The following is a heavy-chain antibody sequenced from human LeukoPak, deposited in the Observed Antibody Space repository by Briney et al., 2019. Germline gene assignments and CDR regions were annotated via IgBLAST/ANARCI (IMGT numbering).Heavy chain of an antibody. J-gene: IGHJ6*02. CDR1: GFPLNSYS. CDR3: AKDWRAAAVGYGMDV. Sequence: GGAPRLSFAAPGFPLNSYSMSWVRPAPGEGLEWGSAISGSGGSTYYADSVKGRFTISRDNSKNTLYLQMNSLRAEDTAVYYCAKDWRAAAVGYGMDVWGQGTTVTVSS. D-gene: IGHD6-13*01. CDR2: ISGSGGST. V-gene: IGHV3-23*01.